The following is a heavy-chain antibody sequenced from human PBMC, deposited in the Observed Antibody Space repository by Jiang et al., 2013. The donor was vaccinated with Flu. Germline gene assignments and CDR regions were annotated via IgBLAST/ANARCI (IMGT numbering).Heavy chain of an antibody. V-gene: IGHV3-33*01. CDR1: GFTFSSYG. Sequence: GEGVVQPGRSLRLSCAASGFTFSSYGMHWVRQAPGKGLEWVAVIWYDGSNKYYADSVKGRFTISRDNSKNTLYLQMNSLRAEDTAVYYCARVNSGYSSGWSDFDYWGQGTLVTVSS. D-gene: IGHD6-19*01. CDR3: ARVNSGYSSGWSDFDY. J-gene: IGHJ4*02. CDR2: IWYDGSNK.